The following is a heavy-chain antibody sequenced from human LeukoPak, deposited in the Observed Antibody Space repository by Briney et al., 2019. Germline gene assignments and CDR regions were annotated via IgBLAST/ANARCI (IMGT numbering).Heavy chain of an antibody. CDR2: IYYSGST. CDR3: ASASHYDSSGYLQH. Sequence: SETLSLTCTVSGGSISSGDYYWSWIRQPPGKGLEWIGYIYYSGSTYYNPSLKSRVTISVDTSKNQSSLKLSSVTAADTAVYYCASASHYDSSGYLQHWGQGTLVTVSS. J-gene: IGHJ1*01. D-gene: IGHD3-22*01. CDR1: GGSISSGDYY. V-gene: IGHV4-30-4*01.